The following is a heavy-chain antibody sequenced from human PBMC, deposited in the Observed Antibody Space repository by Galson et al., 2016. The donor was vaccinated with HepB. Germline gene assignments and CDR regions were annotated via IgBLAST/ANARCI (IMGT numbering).Heavy chain of an antibody. CDR1: GGSISSGDTY. D-gene: IGHD1-7*01. J-gene: IGHJ4*02. CDR2: FYSTGSA. Sequence: ETLSLTCTVSGGSISSGDTYWGWIRQPPGKGLDYIGNFYSTGSASYNPSLDHRVTISVDMSKNQFFLSLPSVTAADTAVYYCGTSTGITEYWGQGILVTVSS. V-gene: IGHV4-39*01. CDR3: GTSTGITEY.